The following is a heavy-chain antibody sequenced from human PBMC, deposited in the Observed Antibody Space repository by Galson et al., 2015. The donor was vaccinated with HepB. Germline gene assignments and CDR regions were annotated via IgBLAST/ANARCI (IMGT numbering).Heavy chain of an antibody. CDR3: ARHEDVGSLGYRGYFDN. CDR2: IDPSDSYT. V-gene: IGHV5-10-1*01. CDR1: GYSFTTYW. Sequence: QSGAEVKKPGESLRISCKGSGYSFTTYWITWVRQMPGKGLEWMGRIDPSDSYTDYSPSFQGHVTISADKFISTAYLQWTSLKASDTAMYYCARHEDVGSLGYRGYFDNWGQGTLVTVSS. D-gene: IGHD2-15*01. J-gene: IGHJ4*02.